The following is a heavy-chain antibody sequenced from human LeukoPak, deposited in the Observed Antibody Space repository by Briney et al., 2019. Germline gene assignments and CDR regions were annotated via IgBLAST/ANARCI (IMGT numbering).Heavy chain of an antibody. CDR2: ISSSSSYI. J-gene: IGHJ4*02. CDR3: ARGSLTGYFFDY. CDR1: GFTFSNYS. V-gene: IGHV3-21*01. D-gene: IGHD3-9*01. Sequence: PGGSLRLSCAASGFTFSNYSMNWVRQAPGKGLEWVSSISSSSSYIYYADSVKGRFTISRDNAKNSLYLQMNSLRAEDTAVYYCARGSLTGYFFDYWGQGTLVTVSS.